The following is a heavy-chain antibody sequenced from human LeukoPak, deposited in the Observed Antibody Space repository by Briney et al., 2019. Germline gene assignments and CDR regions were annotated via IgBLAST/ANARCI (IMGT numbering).Heavy chain of an antibody. CDR2: ISSSSSI. D-gene: IGHD6-13*01. V-gene: IGHV3-21*01. Sequence: MPGGSLRLSCSASGFTFSSYWMSWVRQAPGKGLEWVSSISSSSSIYYADSVKGRFTISRDNAKNSLYLQMNSLRAEDTAVYYCARGYSSSWPLVWGQGTLVTVSS. CDR3: ARGYSSSWPLV. CDR1: GFTFSSYW. J-gene: IGHJ4*02.